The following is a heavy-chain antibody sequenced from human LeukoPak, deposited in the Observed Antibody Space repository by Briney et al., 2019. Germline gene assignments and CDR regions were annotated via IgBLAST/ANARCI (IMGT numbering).Heavy chain of an antibody. CDR1: GFTFSSYW. V-gene: IGHV3-74*01. Sequence: GGSLRLSCAASGFTFSSYWMHWVRQAPGKGLVGVSRINSYGSSTIYADSVKGRLTISRDNAKNTLYLQMNSLRGEDTAVYYCARGTVLWFGGQGTLGTVSS. D-gene: IGHD3-10*01. CDR2: INSYGSST. CDR3: ARGTVLWF. J-gene: IGHJ4*02.